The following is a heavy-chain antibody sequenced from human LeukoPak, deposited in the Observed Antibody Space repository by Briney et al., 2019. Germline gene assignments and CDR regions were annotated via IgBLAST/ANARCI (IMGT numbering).Heavy chain of an antibody. D-gene: IGHD3-10*01. CDR2: INHSGST. J-gene: IGHJ5*02. V-gene: IGHV4-34*01. Sequence: PSEPLSLTCAVYGGSFSGYYWSWIRQPPGKGLGWIGEINHSGSTNYNPSLKGRVTISVDTSKNQFSLKLSSVTAADTAVYYCARASITMVRGVISLWFDPWGQGTLVTVSS. CDR1: GGSFSGYY. CDR3: ARASITMVRGVISLWFDP.